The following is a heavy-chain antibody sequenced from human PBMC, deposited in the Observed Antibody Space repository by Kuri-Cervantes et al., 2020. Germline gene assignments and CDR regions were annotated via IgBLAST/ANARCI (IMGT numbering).Heavy chain of an antibody. CDR2: ISWNSSSI. D-gene: IGHD3-22*01. CDR3: TKALRGDSSGPPFDY. Sequence: GGSLRLSCAASGLTFDDYAMHWVRQVPGKGLEWVSGISWNSSSIGYADSVRGRFTISRDNAKNSLHLQMNSLRAEDTALYYCTKALRGDSSGPPFDYWGQGTLVTVSS. V-gene: IGHV3-9*01. J-gene: IGHJ4*02. CDR1: GLTFDDYA.